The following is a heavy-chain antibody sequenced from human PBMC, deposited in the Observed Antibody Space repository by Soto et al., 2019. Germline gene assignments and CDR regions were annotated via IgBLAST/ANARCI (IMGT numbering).Heavy chain of an antibody. CDR3: ARVQSLVTGLRGPMSYFDY. CDR1: GFTFSSYW. D-gene: IGHD7-27*01. CDR2: INSDGSST. J-gene: IGHJ4*02. V-gene: IGHV3-74*01. Sequence: EVQLVESGGGLVQPGGSLRLSCAASGFTFSSYWMHWVRQAPGKGLVWVSRINSDGSSTSYADSVKGRFTISRDNAKNTLYLQMNSLRAEDTAVYYCARVQSLVTGLRGPMSYFDYWGQGTLVTVSS.